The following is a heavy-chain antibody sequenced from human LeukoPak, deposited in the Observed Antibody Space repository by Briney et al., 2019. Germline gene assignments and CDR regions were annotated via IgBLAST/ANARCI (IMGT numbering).Heavy chain of an antibody. CDR2: IGGGAT. D-gene: IGHD1-1*01. CDR3: ARHSSQGTFAN. Sequence: GGSLRLSCLGSGFTFSTSAMSWVRHAPGKGLEWVSAIGGGATYYADSVKGRFTISRDSSRNTLYLQMNSLRADDTAVYDCARHSSQGTFANWGQGTLVTVSS. V-gene: IGHV3-23*01. J-gene: IGHJ4*02. CDR1: GFTFSTSA.